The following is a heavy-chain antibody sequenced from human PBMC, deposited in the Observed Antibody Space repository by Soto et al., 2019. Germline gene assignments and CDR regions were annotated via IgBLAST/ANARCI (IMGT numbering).Heavy chain of an antibody. CDR2: INPNSGGT. Sequence: ASVKVSCKASGYTFTGYYMHWVRQAPGQGLEWMGWINPNSGGTNYAQKFQGRVTMTRDTSISTAYMELSRLRSDDTAVYYCARERTGTTVRFDPWGPGTLVTVSS. CDR1: GYTFTGYY. J-gene: IGHJ5*02. CDR3: ARERTGTTVRFDP. D-gene: IGHD1-7*01. V-gene: IGHV1-2*02.